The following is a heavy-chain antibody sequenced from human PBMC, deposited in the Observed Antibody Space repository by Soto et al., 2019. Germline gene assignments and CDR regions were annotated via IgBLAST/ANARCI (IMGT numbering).Heavy chain of an antibody. J-gene: IGHJ4*02. D-gene: IGHD6-19*01. CDR1: GFTFSTYA. V-gene: IGHV3-23*01. CDR2: ISGSGDST. Sequence: EVQLLESGGGLVQPGGSLRLSCAASGFTFSTYAMNWVRQAPGKGLEWVSGISGSGDSTYYADSVKGRFTVSRDNPKNKLDLQMNSLRAEDTAVFYCAKERSSGWSLDYWGQGTLVTVSS. CDR3: AKERSSGWSLDY.